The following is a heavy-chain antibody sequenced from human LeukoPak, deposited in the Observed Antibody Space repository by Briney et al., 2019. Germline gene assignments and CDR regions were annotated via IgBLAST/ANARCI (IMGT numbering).Heavy chain of an antibody. CDR2: IHNSGRT. V-gene: IGHV4-59*08. Sequence: PSETLSLTCTVSGDSIGSYYWSWIRQPPGKGLEWIGYIHNSGRTSYNPSLKSRVTISVDTSKNQFSLKLISVTATDTAVYYCARHVSGIDIFDFWGQGTLVTVSS. CDR1: GDSIGSYY. D-gene: IGHD6-19*01. CDR3: ARHVSGIDIFDF. J-gene: IGHJ4*02.